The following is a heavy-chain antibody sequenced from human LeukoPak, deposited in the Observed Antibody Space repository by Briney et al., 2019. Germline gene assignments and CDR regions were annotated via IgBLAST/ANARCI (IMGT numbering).Heavy chain of an antibody. CDR2: IYYSGST. J-gene: IGHJ5*02. CDR1: GGSISSGGYY. D-gene: IGHD3-10*01. V-gene: IGHV4-31*03. Sequence: SEILSLTCTVSGGSISSGGYYWSWIRQHPGKGLEWIGYIYYSGSTYYNPSLKSRVTIAVDTSTTPISLKLSSVTAADTAVYYCAIGYGSGWFDPWGQGTLVTVSS. CDR3: AIGYGSGWFDP.